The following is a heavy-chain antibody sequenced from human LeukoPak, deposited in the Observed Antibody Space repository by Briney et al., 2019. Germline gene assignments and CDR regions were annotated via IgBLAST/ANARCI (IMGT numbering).Heavy chain of an antibody. D-gene: IGHD1-20*01. J-gene: IGHJ4*02. V-gene: IGHV2-70*11. CDR1: GGSISSYY. Sequence: TLSLTCTVSGGSISSYYWNWIRQPPGKALEWLARIDWDDDKYYSTSLKTRLTISKDTSKNQVVLTMTNMDPVDTATYYCARIPLLITGTEDYWGQGTLVTVSS. CDR2: IDWDDDK. CDR3: ARIPLLITGTEDY.